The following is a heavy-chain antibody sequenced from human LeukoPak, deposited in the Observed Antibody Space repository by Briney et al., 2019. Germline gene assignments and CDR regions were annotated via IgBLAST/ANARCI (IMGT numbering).Heavy chain of an antibody. D-gene: IGHD3-10*01. Sequence: SGPTLVNPTQTLTLTCTFSGFSLSTSGVGVGWIRQPPGKALEWLALIYWNDDKRYSPSLKSRLTITKDTSKNQVVLTMTNMDPVDTATYSCAHKSTSYSMASFDYWGQGTLVTVSS. CDR3: AHKSTSYSMASFDY. CDR1: GFSLSTSGVG. V-gene: IGHV2-5*01. CDR2: IYWNDDK. J-gene: IGHJ4*02.